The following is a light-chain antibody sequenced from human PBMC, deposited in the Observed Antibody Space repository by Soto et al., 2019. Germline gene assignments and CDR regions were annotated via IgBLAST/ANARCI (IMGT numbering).Light chain of an antibody. CDR1: ISDVGGYNY. V-gene: IGLV2-14*03. Sequence: QSALTQPASVSGSPGQSITISCTGAISDVGGYNYVSWYQQHPGKAPKLIIYEVSNRPSGTSYRFSGSKSGNTASLTIAGLQAEDEADYYCSSFTRSSTWLFGGGTMLTVL. CDR2: EVS. CDR3: SSFTRSSTWL. J-gene: IGLJ3*02.